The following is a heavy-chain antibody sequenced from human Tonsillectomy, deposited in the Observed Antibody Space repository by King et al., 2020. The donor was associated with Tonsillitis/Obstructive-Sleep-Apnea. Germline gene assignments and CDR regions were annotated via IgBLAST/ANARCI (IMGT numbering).Heavy chain of an antibody. CDR3: ARGQSYNYYYMDV. CDR2: ISSGGSAI. Sequence: VQLVESGGGLVKPGGSLSLSCAASGFTFSDYYMTWIRQAPGKGLEWVSYISSGGSAIFYADSMKGRFTISRDNAKNSLYLEVNSLRVEDTAVYYCARGQSYNYYYMDVWGKGTTVTVSS. V-gene: IGHV3-11*01. CDR1: GFTFSDYY. J-gene: IGHJ6*03.